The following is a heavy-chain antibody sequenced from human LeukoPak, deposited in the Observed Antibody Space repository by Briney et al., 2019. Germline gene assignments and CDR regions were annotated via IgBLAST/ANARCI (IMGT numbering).Heavy chain of an antibody. D-gene: IGHD2-21*02. Sequence: GRSLGLSCAASGFTFSSYGMHWVRQAPGKGLEWVAVIWYDGSNKYYADSVKGRFTISRDNSKNTLYLQMNSLRAEDTAVYYCARDVAYCGGDCYSGAVFGAFDIWGQGTMVTVSS. J-gene: IGHJ3*02. CDR1: GFTFSSYG. V-gene: IGHV3-33*01. CDR3: ARDVAYCGGDCYSGAVFGAFDI. CDR2: IWYDGSNK.